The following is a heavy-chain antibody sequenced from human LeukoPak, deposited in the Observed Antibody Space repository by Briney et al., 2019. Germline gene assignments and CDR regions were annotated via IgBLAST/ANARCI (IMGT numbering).Heavy chain of an antibody. D-gene: IGHD6-13*01. Sequence: GSSVKVSCKASGGTFSSYAISWVRQAPGQGLEWMGIINPSGGSTSYAQKFQGRVTMTRDTSTSTVYMELSSLRSEDTAVYYCAREAAGNNWFDPWGQGTLVTVSS. V-gene: IGHV1-46*01. CDR2: INPSGGST. CDR1: GGTFSSYA. J-gene: IGHJ5*02. CDR3: AREAAGNNWFDP.